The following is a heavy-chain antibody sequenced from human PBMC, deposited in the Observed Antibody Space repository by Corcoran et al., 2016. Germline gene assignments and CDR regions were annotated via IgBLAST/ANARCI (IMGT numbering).Heavy chain of an antibody. CDR2: IYSGGST. Sequence: EVQLVESGGGLIQPGGSLRLSCAASGLTVSSNYMSWVRQAPGKGLEWVSVIYSGGSTYYADSVKGRFTISRDNSKNTLYLQMNSLRAEDTAVYYCASRKSGYHDAFDIWGQGTMVTVSS. D-gene: IGHD3-3*01. CDR1: GLTVSSNY. V-gene: IGHV3-53*01. J-gene: IGHJ3*02. CDR3: ASRKSGYHDAFDI.